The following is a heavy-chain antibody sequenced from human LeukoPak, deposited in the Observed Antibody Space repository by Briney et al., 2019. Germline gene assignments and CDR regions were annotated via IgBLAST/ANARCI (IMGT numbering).Heavy chain of an antibody. CDR2: ISSNGGST. CDR1: GFTFSSYA. V-gene: IGHV3-64*01. CDR3: TREYYDILTGYLAAYYYMDV. J-gene: IGHJ6*03. Sequence: GGSLRLSCAASGFTFSSYAMHWVRQAPGKGLEYVSAISSNGGSTYYANSVKGRFTISRDNSKNTLYLQMGSLRAEDMAVYYCTREYYDILTGYLAAYYYMDVWGKGTTVTVSS. D-gene: IGHD3-9*01.